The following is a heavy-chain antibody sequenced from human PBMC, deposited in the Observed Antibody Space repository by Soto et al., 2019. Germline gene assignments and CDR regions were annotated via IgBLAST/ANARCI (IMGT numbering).Heavy chain of an antibody. CDR3: ARDPHEFWTSYWFDP. Sequence: ASVKVSCKTSGYTFNTYGINWVRQAPGQGLELMGWISAYDGKATYAEKFQGRVTLTTDTSTSTAYMELRSLRSDDTAIYYCARDPHEFWTSYWFDPWGQGTPVTVSS. J-gene: IGHJ5*02. CDR1: GYTFNTYG. D-gene: IGHD3-3*01. CDR2: ISAYDGKA. V-gene: IGHV1-18*01.